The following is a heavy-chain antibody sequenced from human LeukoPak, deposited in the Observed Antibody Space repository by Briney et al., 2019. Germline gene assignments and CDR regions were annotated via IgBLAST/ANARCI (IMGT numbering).Heavy chain of an antibody. Sequence: SETLSLTCAVSGGSISSGGYSWSWIRQPPGKGLEWIGYIYHSGSTYYNPSLKSRVTISVDRSKNQFSLKLSSVTAADTAVYYCARGYGSGSYYNSNWFDPWGQGTLVTVSS. V-gene: IGHV4-30-2*01. CDR3: ARGYGSGSYYNSNWFDP. CDR2: IYHSGST. CDR1: GGSISSGGYS. J-gene: IGHJ5*02. D-gene: IGHD3-10*01.